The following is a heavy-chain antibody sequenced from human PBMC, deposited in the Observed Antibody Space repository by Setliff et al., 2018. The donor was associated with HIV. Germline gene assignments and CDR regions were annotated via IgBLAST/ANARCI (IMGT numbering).Heavy chain of an antibody. CDR1: GFTFTTDA. CDR3: TRATAAWDDAFDI. Sequence: GESLKISCAASGFTFTTDAMNWVRQAPGKGLEWVSSITESGGTYYADSVKGRFTISRDTSKNTVYLQMNSLTSEDTAIYYCTRATAAWDDAFDIWGQGTMVTVSS. D-gene: IGHD6-13*01. J-gene: IGHJ3*02. V-gene: IGHV3-23*01. CDR2: ITESGGT.